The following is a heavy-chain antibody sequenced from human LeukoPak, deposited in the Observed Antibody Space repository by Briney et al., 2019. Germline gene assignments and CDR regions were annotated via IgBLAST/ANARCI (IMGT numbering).Heavy chain of an antibody. CDR2: ISSSSSTI. Sequence: PGGSLRLSCAASGFTFSSYSMNWVRQAPGKGLKWVSYISSSSSTIYYADSVKGRFTISRDNAKNSLYLQMNSLRAEDTAVYYCAREEMATIFYYYYYGMDVWGQGTTVTVSS. CDR1: GFTFSSYS. V-gene: IGHV3-48*01. D-gene: IGHD5-24*01. J-gene: IGHJ6*02. CDR3: AREEMATIFYYYYYGMDV.